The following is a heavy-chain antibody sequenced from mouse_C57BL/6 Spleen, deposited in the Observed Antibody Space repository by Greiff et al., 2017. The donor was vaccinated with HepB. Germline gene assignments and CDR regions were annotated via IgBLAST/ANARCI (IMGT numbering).Heavy chain of an antibody. J-gene: IGHJ2*01. CDR1: GFSFNTYA. CDR3: VRDYDWY. D-gene: IGHD2-4*01. V-gene: IGHV10-1*01. Sequence: GGGLVQPKGSLKLSCAASGFSFNTYAMNWVRQAPGKGLEWVARIRSKSNNYATYYSDSVKDRFTISRDDSESMLYLQMNNLKTEDTAMYYCVRDYDWYWGQGTTLTVSS. CDR2: IRSKSNNYAT.